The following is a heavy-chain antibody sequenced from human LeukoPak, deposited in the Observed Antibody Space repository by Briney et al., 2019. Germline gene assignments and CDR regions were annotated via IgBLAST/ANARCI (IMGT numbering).Heavy chain of an antibody. V-gene: IGHV3-30*01. J-gene: IGHJ4*02. Sequence: GRSLRLSCAASGFTFSSYAMHWVRQAPGKGLEWVSIISSGGVYDYYADCVKGRFTISRDNSKNTLYLQLNSLTTEDTAVYYCARDSTYYYDSGSSGPHYFGNWGQGTLVTVSS. D-gene: IGHD3-10*01. CDR3: ARDSTYYYDSGSSGPHYFGN. CDR2: ISSGGVYD. CDR1: GFTFSSYA.